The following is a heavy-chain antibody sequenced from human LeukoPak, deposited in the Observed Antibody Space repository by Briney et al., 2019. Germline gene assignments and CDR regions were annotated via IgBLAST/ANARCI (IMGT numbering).Heavy chain of an antibody. D-gene: IGHD3-3*01. V-gene: IGHV1-18*01. CDR2: VSPYTGST. J-gene: IGHJ4*02. CDR3: AREVWSGYYIDY. CDR1: GYTFNSYG. Sequence: ASVKVSCXASGYTFNSYGISWVRQAPGQGLEWMGWVSPYTGSTRYAQSLQGRVTMTTDTSTGTAYMELRSLTSDDTAVYYCAREVWSGYYIDYWGQGTLVTVSS.